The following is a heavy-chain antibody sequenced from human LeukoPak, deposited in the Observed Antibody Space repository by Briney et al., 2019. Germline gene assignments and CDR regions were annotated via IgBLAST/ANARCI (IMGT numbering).Heavy chain of an antibody. CDR1: GFTLSSYA. V-gene: IGHV3-23*01. Sequence: PGGSLRLSCAASGFTLSSYAMNWVRQAPGKGLEWVSAISGSGISTYYADSVKGRFTTSRDKSKNTVYLQMNSLRVEDTAVYYCAKGDTPYSSGWYCLDYWGQGTLVTVSS. CDR2: ISGSGIST. J-gene: IGHJ4*02. D-gene: IGHD6-19*01. CDR3: AKGDTPYSSGWYCLDY.